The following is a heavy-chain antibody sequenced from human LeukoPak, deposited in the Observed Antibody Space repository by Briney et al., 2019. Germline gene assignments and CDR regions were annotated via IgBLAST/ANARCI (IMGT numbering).Heavy chain of an antibody. CDR2: ISYIGST. CDR3: ARDLVTVTKGFDI. Sequence: SETLSLTCAVSDDSLSSHYWTWIRQPPGKGLEWIGYISYIGSTNYNPSLKSRVTISIDTSRNQFSLRLSSVTAADTAVYYCARDLVTVTKGFDIWGQGTMVSVSS. J-gene: IGHJ3*02. D-gene: IGHD4-17*01. V-gene: IGHV4-59*11. CDR1: DDSLSSHY.